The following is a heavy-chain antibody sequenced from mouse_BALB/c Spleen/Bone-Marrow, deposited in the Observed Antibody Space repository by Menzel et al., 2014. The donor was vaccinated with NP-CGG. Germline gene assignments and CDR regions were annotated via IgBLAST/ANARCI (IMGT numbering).Heavy chain of an antibody. J-gene: IGHJ2*01. Sequence: VESGTSVKMSCKASGYTFTDYYMMWVRQSHGKSLEWIGRINPNTDGTFHNQKFKGKATLTVDKSSSTAYMQLNSLTSEDSAVYYCARSRYFDNWGQGTTLTVSS. CDR2: INPNTDGT. V-gene: IGHV1-26*01. CDR3: ARSRYFDN. D-gene: IGHD3-3*01. CDR1: GYTFTDYY.